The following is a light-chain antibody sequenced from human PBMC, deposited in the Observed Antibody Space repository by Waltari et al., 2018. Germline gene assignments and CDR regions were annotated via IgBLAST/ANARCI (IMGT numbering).Light chain of an antibody. V-gene: IGLV2-23*02. Sequence: QSALTQPASVSGSPGQSITIPCTGTNNDIGSYNLVSWYQQHPGKAPKVIIFEVNKRPSGVSNGFSGSKSGNTASLTVSGLHPEDEADYYCCSYAGTPRVVFGGGTKLTVL. CDR1: NNDIGSYNL. CDR2: EVN. J-gene: IGLJ2*01. CDR3: CSYAGTPRVV.